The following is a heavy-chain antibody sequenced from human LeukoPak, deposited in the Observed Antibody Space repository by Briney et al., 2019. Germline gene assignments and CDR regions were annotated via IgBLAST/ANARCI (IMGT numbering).Heavy chain of an antibody. V-gene: IGHV1-18*01. CDR1: GYTFTSYG. Sequence: ASVKVSCKASGYTFTSYGISWVRQAPGQGLEWMGWISAYNGNTNYAQKLQGRVTMTTDTSTSTAYMELRSLRSDDTAVYYCARVGRGGMVVVATVFDYWGQGTLVTVSS. D-gene: IGHD2-15*01. CDR3: ARVGRGGMVVVATVFDY. J-gene: IGHJ4*02. CDR2: ISAYNGNT.